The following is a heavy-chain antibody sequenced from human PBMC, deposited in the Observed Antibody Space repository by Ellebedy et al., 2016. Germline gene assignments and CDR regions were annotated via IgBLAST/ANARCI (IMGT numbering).Heavy chain of an antibody. CDR1: GGSFSGYY. CDR2: INHSGST. CDR3: ARDRIAVAGVYYYYYYGMDV. J-gene: IGHJ6*02. Sequence: SETLSLTCAVYGGSFSGYYWSWIRQPPGKGLEWIGEINHSGSTNYNPSLKSRVTISVDTSKNQFSLKLSSVTAADTAVYYCARDRIAVAGVYYYYYYGMDVWGQGTTVTVSS. V-gene: IGHV4-34*01. D-gene: IGHD6-19*01.